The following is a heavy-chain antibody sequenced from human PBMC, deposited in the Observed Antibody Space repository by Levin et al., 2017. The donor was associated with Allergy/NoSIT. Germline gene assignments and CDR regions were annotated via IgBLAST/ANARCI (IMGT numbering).Heavy chain of an antibody. Sequence: SETLSLTCTVSDDSIGSSPYFWGWIRQPPGKGLEWIGSISESGSTYYSLSLKSRVTISKDTSKNQLSLRLTSVTAADTALYYCARGTRGGTKRIDYWGQGTLVTVSS. CDR2: ISESGST. D-gene: IGHD1-1*01. V-gene: IGHV4-39*07. CDR1: DDSIGSSPYF. J-gene: IGHJ4*02. CDR3: ARGTRGGTKRIDY.